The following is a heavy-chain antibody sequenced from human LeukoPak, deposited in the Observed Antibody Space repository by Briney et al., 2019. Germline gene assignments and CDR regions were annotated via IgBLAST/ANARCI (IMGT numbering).Heavy chain of an antibody. J-gene: IGHJ4*02. CDR1: GGSITGHY. CDR3: ARYDPSGYATSGLYYGVYFDS. CDR2: IYYNGNT. Sequence: SETLSLTCSVSGGSITGHYWSWIRQSPRKGLEWIGYIYYNGNTNYNPSLKSRVIILLDMSKNQFSLKLTSVTAADTAIYYCARYDPSGYATSGLYYGVYFDSWGQGTLVSVSS. D-gene: IGHD3-22*01. V-gene: IGHV4-59*08.